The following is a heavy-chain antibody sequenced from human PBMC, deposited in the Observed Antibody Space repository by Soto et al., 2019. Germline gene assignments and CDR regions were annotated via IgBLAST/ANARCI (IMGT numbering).Heavy chain of an antibody. CDR3: ARGGSSGWSDNWFDP. Sequence: VGSLRLSCAASGFTFSSYWMSWVRQAPGKGLEWVANIKQDGSEKYYVDSVKGRFTISRDNAKNSLYLQMNSLRAEDTAVYYCARGGSSGWSDNWFDPWGQGTLVTVSS. D-gene: IGHD6-19*01. CDR2: IKQDGSEK. J-gene: IGHJ5*02. CDR1: GFTFSSYW. V-gene: IGHV3-7*03.